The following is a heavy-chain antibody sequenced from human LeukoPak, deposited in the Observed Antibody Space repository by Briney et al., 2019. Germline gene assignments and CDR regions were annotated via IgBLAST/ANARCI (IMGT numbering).Heavy chain of an antibody. CDR2: ISYDGSNK. V-gene: IGHV3-30-3*01. J-gene: IGHJ4*02. D-gene: IGHD3-10*01. CDR3: ARDLRLFGPPDDC. Sequence: GGSLRLSCAASGFTFSSYVMHWVPQAPGKGLEWVAVISYDGSNKYYADSVKGRFTISRDNSKNTLYLQMTSLRAEDTAVYYCARDLRLFGPPDDCWGEGTLVTVSS. CDR1: GFTFSSYV.